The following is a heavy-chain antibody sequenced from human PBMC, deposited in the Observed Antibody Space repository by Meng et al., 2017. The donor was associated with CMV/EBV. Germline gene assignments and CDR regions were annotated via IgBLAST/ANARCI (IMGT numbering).Heavy chain of an antibody. J-gene: IGHJ6*02. CDR1: GFTFDDYA. Sequence: GGSLRLSCAASGFTFDDYAMHWVRQAPGKGLEWVSGISWNSGSIGYADSVKGRFTISRDNAKNSLYLQMNSLRAEDTALYYCAKDMGEGIQLWSWGMDVWGQGTTVTVSS. CDR2: ISWNSGSI. V-gene: IGHV3-9*01. CDR3: AKDMGEGIQLWSWGMDV. D-gene: IGHD5-18*01.